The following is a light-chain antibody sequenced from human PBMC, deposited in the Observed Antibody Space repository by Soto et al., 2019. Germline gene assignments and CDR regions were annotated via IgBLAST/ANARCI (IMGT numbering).Light chain of an antibody. Sequence: QSALPQPASVSGSPGQSITISCTGTSSDVGRDNLVSWYQQHPGKAPKLIIHEVNKRPSGVSNRFSGSKSGITASRTISGLQAEDEADYYCCSYAGVITLVFGGGTKLTVL. CDR3: CSYAGVITLV. V-gene: IGLV2-23*02. CDR2: EVN. J-gene: IGLJ2*01. CDR1: SSDVGRDNL.